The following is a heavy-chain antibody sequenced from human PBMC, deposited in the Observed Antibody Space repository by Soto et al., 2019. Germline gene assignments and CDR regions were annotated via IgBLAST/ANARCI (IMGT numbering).Heavy chain of an antibody. J-gene: IGHJ6*02. CDR2: IIPIFGTA. Sequence: GASVKVSCKASGGTFSSYAISWVRQAPGQGLEWMGGIIPIFGTANYAQKFQGRVTITADESTSTAYMELSSLRSEDTAVYYCARPLQGYCSGGSCYSGPGYYGMDVWGQGTTVTVSS. CDR1: GGTFSSYA. V-gene: IGHV1-69*13. CDR3: ARPLQGYCSGGSCYSGPGYYGMDV. D-gene: IGHD2-15*01.